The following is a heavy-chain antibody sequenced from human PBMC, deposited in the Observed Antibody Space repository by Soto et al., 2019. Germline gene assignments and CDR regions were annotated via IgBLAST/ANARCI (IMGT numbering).Heavy chain of an antibody. V-gene: IGHV4-59*01. CDR1: GGSISSYY. Sequence: SETLSLTCTVSGGSISSYYWSWIRQPPGKGLEWIGYIYYSGSTNYNPSLKSRVTISVDTSKNQFSLNLDSVTAADTAVYFCARDFAYFDSWGQGTLVTVSS. J-gene: IGHJ4*02. D-gene: IGHD3-3*01. CDR3: ARDFAYFDS. CDR2: IYYSGST.